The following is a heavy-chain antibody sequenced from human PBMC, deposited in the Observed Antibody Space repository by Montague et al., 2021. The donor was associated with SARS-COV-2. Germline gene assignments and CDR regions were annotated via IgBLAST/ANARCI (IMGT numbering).Heavy chain of an antibody. CDR1: GFSLNTSGMC. V-gene: IGHV2-70*01. Sequence: PALVKPTQTLTPTCTFSGFSLNTSGMCASWIRQPPRKALEWLALIDWDEDQYYSTSLKTRPTISKDTSKNQVVLTMTNMDPIDTATYYCARSYGDYRDSYFDYWGQGTLVTVSS. J-gene: IGHJ4*03. CDR3: ARSYGDYRDSYFDY. CDR2: IDWDEDQ. D-gene: IGHD4-17*01.